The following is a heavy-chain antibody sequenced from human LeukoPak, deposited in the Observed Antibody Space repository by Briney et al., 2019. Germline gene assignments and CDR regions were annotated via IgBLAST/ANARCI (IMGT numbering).Heavy chain of an antibody. Sequence: GGSLRLSCAASGFTFSDSAMHWVRQASGKGLEWVGRIRSKANNYATAYAASVKGRFTISRDDSKNTAYLQMNSLKTEDTAVYYCTRQGMECSSTSCHYYYYYMDVWGKGTTVTVSS. V-gene: IGHV3-73*01. CDR3: TRQGMECSSTSCHYYYYYMDV. CDR2: IRSKANNYAT. J-gene: IGHJ6*03. CDR1: GFTFSDSA. D-gene: IGHD2-2*01.